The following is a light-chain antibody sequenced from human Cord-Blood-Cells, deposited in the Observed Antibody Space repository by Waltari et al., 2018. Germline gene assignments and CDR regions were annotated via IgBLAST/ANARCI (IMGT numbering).Light chain of an antibody. V-gene: IGLV3-25*02. CDR2: KDS. Sequence: SYELTQPPSVSVSPGQTARITCSGDALPKQYAYWYQQKPGQAPVLVIYKDSERSSGIPERFSGSSSGTTVTLTISGVQAEDEADYYCQSADSSGTYPVFGTGTKVTVL. CDR1: ALPKQY. CDR3: QSADSSGTYPV. J-gene: IGLJ1*01.